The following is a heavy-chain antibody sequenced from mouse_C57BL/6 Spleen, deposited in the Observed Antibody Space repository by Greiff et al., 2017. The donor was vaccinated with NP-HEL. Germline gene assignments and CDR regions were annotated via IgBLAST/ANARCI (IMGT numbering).Heavy chain of an antibody. J-gene: IGHJ3*01. D-gene: IGHD1-1*01. CDR2: ISGGGGNT. CDR3: ARRLQADYGSPWFAY. V-gene: IGHV5-9*01. CDR1: GFTFSSYT. Sequence: EVQLVESGGGLVKPGGSLKLSCAASGFTFSSYTMSWVRQTPEKRLEWVATISGGGGNTYYPDRVKGRFTISRDNAKNTLYLQMSSLRSEDTALYYCARRLQADYGSPWFAYWGQGTLVTVSA.